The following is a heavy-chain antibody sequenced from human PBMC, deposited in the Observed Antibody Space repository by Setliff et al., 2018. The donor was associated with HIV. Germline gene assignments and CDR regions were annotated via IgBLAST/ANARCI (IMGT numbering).Heavy chain of an antibody. Sequence: ASVKVSCKASGYTFTSYGISWVRQAPGQGLEWMGRISPNNGNTNYAQKLQGRVTMTTDTSTSTAYMELRSLRSDDTAVYYCARVNLSAERYFQRWGQGTLVTVSS. CDR1: GYTFTSYG. J-gene: IGHJ1*01. CDR2: ISPNNGNT. V-gene: IGHV1-18*01. CDR3: ARVNLSAERYFQR. D-gene: IGHD3-22*01.